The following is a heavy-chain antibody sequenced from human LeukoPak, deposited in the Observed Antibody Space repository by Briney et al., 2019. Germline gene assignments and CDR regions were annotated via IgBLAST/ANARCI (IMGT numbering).Heavy chain of an antibody. CDR3: AKDPGSSGWYAFDI. V-gene: IGHV3-48*04. Sequence: GGSLRLSCAASGFTFSSYGMSWVRQAPGKGLEWVSYISSTRPTIYYADSVKGRFTISRDNAKNSLYLQMNSLRAEDTAVYYCAKDPGSSGWYAFDIWGQGTMVTVSS. D-gene: IGHD6-19*01. CDR1: GFTFSSYG. J-gene: IGHJ3*02. CDR2: ISSTRPTI.